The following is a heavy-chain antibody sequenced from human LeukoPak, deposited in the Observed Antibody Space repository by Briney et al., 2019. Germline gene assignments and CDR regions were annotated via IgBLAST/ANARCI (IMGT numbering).Heavy chain of an antibody. Sequence: ASVKVSCKASGYTFTNCDINWVRQATGQGLEWMGWRNPNSGRTGFAQKFQGRLTMTADTSISTAYMELSSLTSDDTAVYYCARGPVSTHGMDVWGQGTTVTVSS. CDR3: ARGPVSTHGMDV. CDR2: RNPNSGRT. J-gene: IGHJ6*02. CDR1: GYTFTNCD. V-gene: IGHV1-8*01. D-gene: IGHD6-13*01.